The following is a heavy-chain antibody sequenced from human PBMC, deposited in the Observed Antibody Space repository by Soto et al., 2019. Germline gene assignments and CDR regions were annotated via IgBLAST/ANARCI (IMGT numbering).Heavy chain of an antibody. CDR3: AREVPNNMIVFDY. J-gene: IGHJ4*02. V-gene: IGHV1-3*01. CDR2: INAGNGNT. Sequence: GASVKVSCKASGYTFTSYAMHWVRQAPGQRLEWMGWINAGNGNTKYSQKFQGRVTITRDTSASTAYMELSSLRSGDTAVYYCAREVPNNMIVFDYWGQGTLVTVSS. D-gene: IGHD3-22*01. CDR1: GYTFTSYA.